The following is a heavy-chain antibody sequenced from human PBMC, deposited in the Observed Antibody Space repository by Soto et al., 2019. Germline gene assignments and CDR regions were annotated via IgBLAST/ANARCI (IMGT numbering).Heavy chain of an antibody. CDR1: GFTFRSHW. CDR2: INQDGSEK. V-gene: IGHV3-7*01. Sequence: EVQLVESGGDLVQPGGSLRLFCAASGFTFRSHWMSWVRQAPGKGLEWVANINQDGSEKYYVDSVKGRFSISRDNAKDSLYVQMNSLRAEDTAVYYCARGVRFQGRVFYLDYWGQGTLVTVS. CDR3: ARGVRFQGRVFYLDY. J-gene: IGHJ4*02. D-gene: IGHD3-3*01.